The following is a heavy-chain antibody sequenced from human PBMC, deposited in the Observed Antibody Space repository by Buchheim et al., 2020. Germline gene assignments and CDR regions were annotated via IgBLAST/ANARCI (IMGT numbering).Heavy chain of an antibody. V-gene: IGHV3-30*18. CDR1: GFTFSSYG. J-gene: IGHJ1*01. CDR3: AKDHVDYGGVEYFQH. D-gene: IGHD4-23*01. CDR2: ISYDGSNK. Sequence: QVQLVESGGGVVQPGRSLRLSCAASGFTFSSYGMHWVRQAPGKGLEWVAVISYDGSNKYYAGSVKGRFTISRDNSKNTLYLQMNSLRAEDTAVYYCAKDHVDYGGVEYFQHWGQGTL.